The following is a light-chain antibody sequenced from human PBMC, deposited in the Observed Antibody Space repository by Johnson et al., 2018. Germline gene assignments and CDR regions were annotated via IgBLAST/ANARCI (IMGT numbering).Light chain of an antibody. Sequence: QSVLTQPPSVSAAPGQKVTISCSGSSSNIGNNYVSWYQQLPGTAPKLLIYENNKRPSGLPDRFSGSKSGTSATLGITGLLTWVEADYYCGTWDSSLSAGNVFGTGTKVTVL. V-gene: IGLV1-51*02. CDR3: GTWDSSLSAGNV. CDR2: ENN. CDR1: SSNIGNNY. J-gene: IGLJ1*01.